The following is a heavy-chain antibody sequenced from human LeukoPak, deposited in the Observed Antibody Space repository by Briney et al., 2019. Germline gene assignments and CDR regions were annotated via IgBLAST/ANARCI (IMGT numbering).Heavy chain of an antibody. Sequence: SETLSLTCAVYGGSFSGYYWSWIRQAPGKGLEWIGEIXXSGNTNYNPSLKSRVTISLDTSKNQFSLKLNSVTAADTAVYYCVTEPGYCTGGRCYGGWFDPWGQGTLVTVSS. CDR2: IXXSGNT. J-gene: IGHJ5*02. V-gene: IGHV4-34*01. D-gene: IGHD2-15*01. CDR3: VTEPGYCTGGRCYGGWFDP. CDR1: GGSFSGYY.